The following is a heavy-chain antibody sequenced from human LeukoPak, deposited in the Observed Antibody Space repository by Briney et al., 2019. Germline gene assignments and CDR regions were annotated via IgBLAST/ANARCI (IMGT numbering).Heavy chain of an antibody. Sequence: GGSLRLSCAASGFTFINYWMSWVRQAPGKGLEWVANITQNGGEKYYVDSVKGRFSISRDNAKNSLYLQMNSLRAEDTAVYYCARDVGLKGGSSWFEAFDIWGQGTMATVSS. CDR1: GFTFINYW. D-gene: IGHD6-13*01. V-gene: IGHV3-7*04. J-gene: IGHJ3*02. CDR2: ITQNGGEK. CDR3: ARDVGLKGGSSWFEAFDI.